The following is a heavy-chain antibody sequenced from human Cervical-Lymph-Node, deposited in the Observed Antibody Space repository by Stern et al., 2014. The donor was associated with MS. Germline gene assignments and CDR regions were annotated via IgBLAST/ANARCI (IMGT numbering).Heavy chain of an antibody. CDR2: ISLDDDK. V-gene: IGHV2-5*02. CDR1: GFSVTTAGVG. J-gene: IGHJ4*02. CDR3: AHSRVKYCRGGTCYSSLFDY. D-gene: IGHD2-15*01. Sequence: QVTLKESGPTLVKPTQTVTLTCTLSGFSVTTAGVGVGWIRQPPGKALEWLALISLDDDKLYSPSLKNRLTITKDTSKNQVVLTMTNVDPVDTATYYCAHSRVKYCRGGTCYSSLFDYWGQGTLVTVSS.